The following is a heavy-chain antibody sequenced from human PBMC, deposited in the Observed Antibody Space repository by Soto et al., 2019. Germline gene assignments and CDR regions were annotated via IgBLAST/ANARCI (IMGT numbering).Heavy chain of an antibody. CDR1: GDSVSSNSVA. V-gene: IGHV6-1*01. Sequence: SQTLSLTCAISGDSVSSNSVAWNWIRQSPSRGLEWLGRTYYRSKWYTEYAVSVQSRITINPDTSKNQFSLQLNSVTPEDTAAYYCARGAYTYGSLHAYWGQGNLVTVSS. D-gene: IGHD5-18*01. CDR3: ARGAYTYGSLHAY. J-gene: IGHJ4*02. CDR2: TYYRSKWYT.